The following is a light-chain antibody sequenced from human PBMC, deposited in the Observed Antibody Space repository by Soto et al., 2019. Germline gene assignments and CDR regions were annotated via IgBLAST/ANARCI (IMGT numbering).Light chain of an antibody. V-gene: IGKV1-5*03. CDR3: HQCNIYLCT. J-gene: IGKJ1*01. CDR2: KAS. Sequence: DIRMTESPATLSASLGDRATITYRASQSISSWLAWYQQKPGKAPKLLIYKASSIESGVPSRFSGSGSGTECTRPHSSLQCDDCTTDDSHQCNIYLCTLGQGTKVDIK. CDR1: QSISSW.